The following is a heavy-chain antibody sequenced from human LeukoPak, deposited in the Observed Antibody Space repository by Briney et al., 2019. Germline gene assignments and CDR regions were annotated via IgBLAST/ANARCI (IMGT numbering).Heavy chain of an antibody. Sequence: GGSLRLSCAASGFTFDDYTMHWVRQAPGKGLEWVSLISWDGGSTYYADSVKGRFTISRDNSKNSLYLQMNSLRTEDTALYYCAKGLYGTKYYYYYYGMDGWGQGTTVTVSS. CDR3: AKGLYGTKYYYYYYGMDG. CDR1: GFTFDDYT. CDR2: ISWDGGST. D-gene: IGHD2/OR15-2a*01. J-gene: IGHJ6*02. V-gene: IGHV3-43*01.